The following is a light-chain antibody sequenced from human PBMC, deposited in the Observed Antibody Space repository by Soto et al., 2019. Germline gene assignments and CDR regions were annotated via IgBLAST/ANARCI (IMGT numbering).Light chain of an antibody. CDR2: EVS. CDR3: SSYAGSTTYVV. V-gene: IGLV2-23*02. J-gene: IGLJ2*01. Sequence: QSALTQPASVSGSPGQSITISCTGTSSDVGSYDLVSWYQHHPGKAPKVMIYEVSKRPSGLSNRFSAPKSGNTASLTISGLQAEDEADYYCSSYAGSTTYVVFGGGTKVTVL. CDR1: SSDVGSYDL.